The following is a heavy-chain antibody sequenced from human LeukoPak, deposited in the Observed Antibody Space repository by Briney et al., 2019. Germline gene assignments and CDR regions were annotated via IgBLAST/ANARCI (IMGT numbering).Heavy chain of an antibody. J-gene: IGHJ5*02. CDR1: GGSISSYY. CDR2: VSNSGNT. CDR3: ARSLVRGGRFDP. V-gene: IGHV4-59*08. D-gene: IGHD3-10*01. Sequence: SETLSLTCTVSGGSISSYYWSWIRQPAGKGLEWIGCVSNSGNTNYNPSLTGRVTVSVDTTKNQISLKLRSVTAADTAAYYCARSLVRGGRFDPWGQGSLVTVSS.